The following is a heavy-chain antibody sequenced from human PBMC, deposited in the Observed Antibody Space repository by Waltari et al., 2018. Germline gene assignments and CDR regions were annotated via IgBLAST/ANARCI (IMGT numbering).Heavy chain of an antibody. CDR3: ARFKDCSGGSCYSGIDY. CDR1: GGSISSSSYY. V-gene: IGHV4-39*07. J-gene: IGHJ4*02. D-gene: IGHD2-15*01. Sequence: QLQLQESGPGLVKPSETLSLTCTVSGGSISSSSYYWGWIRQPPGKGLEWIGSIYYSGSTYDNPPLKSRVTISVDTSKNQFSLKLSSVTAADTAVYYCARFKDCSGGSCYSGIDYWGQGTLVTVSS. CDR2: IYYSGST.